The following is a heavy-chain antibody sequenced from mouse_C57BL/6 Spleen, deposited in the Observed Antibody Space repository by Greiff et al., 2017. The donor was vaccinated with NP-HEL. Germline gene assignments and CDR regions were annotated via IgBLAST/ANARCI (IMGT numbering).Heavy chain of an antibody. CDR2: IDPETGGT. V-gene: IGHV1-15*01. CDR1: GYTFTDYE. J-gene: IGHJ2*01. D-gene: IGHD2-5*01. CDR3: TPYYSNILEY. Sequence: VQLQQSGAELVRPGASVTLSCKASGYTFTDYEMHWVKQTPVHGLEWIGAIDPETGGTAYNQKFKGKAILTADKSSSTAYMGLRSLTAEDSAVYYCTPYYSNILEYWGQGATLAVSS.